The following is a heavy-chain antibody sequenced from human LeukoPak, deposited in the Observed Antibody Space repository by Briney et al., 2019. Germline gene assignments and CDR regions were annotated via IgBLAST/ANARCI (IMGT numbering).Heavy chain of an antibody. CDR1: GFTLDDYG. D-gene: IGHD3/OR15-3a*01. J-gene: IGHJ6*03. CDR3: VLNDFYYYYMDV. V-gene: IGHV3-20*04. Sequence: GGSLRLSCAASGFTLDDYGMSWVRQAPGKGLEWVSGINWNGGSTGYADSVRGRFTISRDNAKNSLYLQMNSLRAEDTALYYCVLNDFYYYYMDVWGKGTTVTVSS. CDR2: INWNGGST.